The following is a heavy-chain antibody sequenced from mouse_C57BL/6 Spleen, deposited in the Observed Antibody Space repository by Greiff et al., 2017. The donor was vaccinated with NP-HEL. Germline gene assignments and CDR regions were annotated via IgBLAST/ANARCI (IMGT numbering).Heavy chain of an antibody. CDR1: GFTFSSYA. D-gene: IGHD1-1*01. Sequence: DVQLVESGGGLVKPGGSLKLSCAASGFTFSSYAMSWVRQTPEKRLEWVATISDGGSYTYYPDNVKGRFTISRDNAKNNLYLQMSNLKSEDTAMYDCERVSTTVVATDWYFDVWGTGTTVTVSS. CDR2: ISDGGSYT. J-gene: IGHJ1*03. CDR3: ERVSTTVVATDWYFDV. V-gene: IGHV5-4*01.